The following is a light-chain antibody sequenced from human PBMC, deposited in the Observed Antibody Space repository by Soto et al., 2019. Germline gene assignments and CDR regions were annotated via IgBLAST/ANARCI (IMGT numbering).Light chain of an antibody. CDR3: QHFDGSPFVYT. CDR1: QSLSNNY. J-gene: IGKJ2*01. CDR2: DAS. V-gene: IGKV3D-20*01. Sequence: ESVLTQSPATLSLSPGQRATLSCGARQSLSNNYLAWYQHKPGLAPRLLIYDASIRAPGIPDSFSGSGSGTDFPLTSSRLEPEDFAVYYWQHFDGSPFVYTFRKGTTLE.